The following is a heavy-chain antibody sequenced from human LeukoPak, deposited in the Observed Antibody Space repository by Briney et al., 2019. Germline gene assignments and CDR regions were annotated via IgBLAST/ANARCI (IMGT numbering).Heavy chain of an antibody. V-gene: IGHV4-34*01. CDR2: INHSGST. J-gene: IGHJ4*02. CDR1: GGSISSYY. D-gene: IGHD6-13*01. CDR3: ARQSGYSSSWFDY. Sequence: SETLSLTCTVSGGSISSYYWSWIRQPPGKGLEWIGEINHSGSTNYNPSLKSRVTISVDTSKNQFSLKLSSVTAADTAVYYCARQSGYSSSWFDYWGQGTLVTVSS.